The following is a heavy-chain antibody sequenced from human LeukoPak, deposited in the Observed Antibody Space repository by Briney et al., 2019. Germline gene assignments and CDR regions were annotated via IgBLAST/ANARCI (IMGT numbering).Heavy chain of an antibody. CDR3: ARDGNVYYYYYYGMDV. D-gene: IGHD1-1*01. Sequence: SETLSLTRTVSGGSISSYYWSWIRQPAGKGLEWIGRIYTSGSTNYNPSLKSRVTMSVDTSKNQFSLKLSSVTAADTAVYYCARDGNVYYYYYYGMDVWGQGTTVTVSS. CDR2: IYTSGST. V-gene: IGHV4-4*07. CDR1: GGSISSYY. J-gene: IGHJ6*02.